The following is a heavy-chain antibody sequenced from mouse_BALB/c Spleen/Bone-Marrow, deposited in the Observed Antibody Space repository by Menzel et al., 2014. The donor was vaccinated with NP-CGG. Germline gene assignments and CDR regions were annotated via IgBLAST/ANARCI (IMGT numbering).Heavy chain of an antibody. CDR2: IWSDGST. CDR1: GFSLTNYG. V-gene: IGHV2-6-1*01. J-gene: IGHJ4*01. CDR3: ARHRYYAMDY. Sequence: VMLVESGPGLVAPSQSLSITCTISGFSLTNYGVHWARQPPGKGLEWLVVIWSDGSTTYNSALKSRLSISKDNSKSQVFLKMNSLQTDDTAMYYCARHRYYAMDYWGQGTSVTVSS.